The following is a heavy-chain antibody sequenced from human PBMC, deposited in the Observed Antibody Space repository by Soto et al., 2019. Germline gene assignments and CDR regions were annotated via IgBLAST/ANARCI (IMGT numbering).Heavy chain of an antibody. Sequence: SETLSLTCTVSGGSISSYYWSWIRQPPGKGLEWIGYIYYSGSTNYNPSLKSRVTISVDTSASTAYMELSSLRSEDTAVYYCARGWSAADTYWYYYMDVWGKGTTVTVSS. V-gene: IGHV4-59*01. CDR3: ARGWSAADTYWYYYMDV. J-gene: IGHJ6*03. CDR1: GGSISSYY. CDR2: IYYSGST. D-gene: IGHD2-8*02.